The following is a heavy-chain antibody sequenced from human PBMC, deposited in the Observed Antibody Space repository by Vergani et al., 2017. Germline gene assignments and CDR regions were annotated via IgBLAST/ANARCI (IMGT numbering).Heavy chain of an antibody. D-gene: IGHD6-13*01. V-gene: IGHV1-69*01. J-gene: IGHJ5*02. Sequence: QVQLVQSGAEVKKPGSSVKVSCKASGGTFSSYAISWVRQAPGQGLEWMGGIIPIFGTATYAQKFQGRVTITADESTSTAYMELSSLRSEDTAVYYCAGGSSSWYGPSFDPWGQGTLVTVSS. CDR2: IIPIFGTA. CDR3: AGGSSSWYGPSFDP. CDR1: GGTFSSYA.